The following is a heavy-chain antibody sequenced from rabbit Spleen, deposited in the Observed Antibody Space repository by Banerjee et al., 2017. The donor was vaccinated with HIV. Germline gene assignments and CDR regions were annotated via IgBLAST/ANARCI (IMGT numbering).Heavy chain of an antibody. J-gene: IGHJ4*01. CDR3: ARDLAGVIGCDVNL. CDR1: GFSFNDDYV. Sequence: QEQLEESGGDLVKPEGSLTLPCTASGFSFNDDYVMCWVRQAPGKGLKWIACINTCSGRAVYARWAKGRSTTSKTSPTTLNLQMNSLTAADTATYFCARDLAGVIGCDVNLWGPGTLVTVS. CDR2: INTCSGRA. V-gene: IGHV1S45*01. D-gene: IGHD4-1*01.